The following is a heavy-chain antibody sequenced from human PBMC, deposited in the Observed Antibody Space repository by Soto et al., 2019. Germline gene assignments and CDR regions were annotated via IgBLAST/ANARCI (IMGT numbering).Heavy chain of an antibody. CDR1: GGTFSSYA. CDR3: ARSQGSSTSLEIYYYYYSGMDV. Sequence: QVQLVQSGAEVKKPGSSVKVSCKASGGTFSSYAISWVRQAPGQGLEWMGGIIPIPGTANYAQKFQGRVTITAAESTSTAYMALSSLSSEDTAVYYCARSQGSSTSLEIYYYYYSGMDVWGQGTTVTVSS. CDR2: IIPIPGTA. J-gene: IGHJ6*02. D-gene: IGHD2-2*01. V-gene: IGHV1-69*01.